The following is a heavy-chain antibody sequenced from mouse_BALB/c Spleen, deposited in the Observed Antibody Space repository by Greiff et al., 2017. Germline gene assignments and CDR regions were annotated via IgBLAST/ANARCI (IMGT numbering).Heavy chain of an antibody. V-gene: IGHV3-6*02. CDR1: GYSITSGYY. CDR2: ISYDGSN. D-gene: IGHD2-1*01. J-gene: IGHJ2*01. Sequence: VQLKESGPGLVKPSQSLSLTCSVTGYSITSGYYWNWIRQFPGNKLEWMGYISYDGSNNYNPSLKNRISITRDTSKNQFFLKLNSVTTEDTATYYCARGVYYGNHGGYFDYWGQGTTLTVSS. CDR3: ARGVYYGNHGGYFDY.